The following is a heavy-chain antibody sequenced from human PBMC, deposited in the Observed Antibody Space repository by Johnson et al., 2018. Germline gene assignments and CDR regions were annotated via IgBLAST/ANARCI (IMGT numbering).Heavy chain of an antibody. Sequence: VQLVESGAEVRKPDESLTISCKGSGYNFANYWIGWVRQTPGKGLEWMGIVYPSDSDARYNPSFEGQVTIPADKSINTAYLHWGSLKASDTAMYYCSRPRSSGYYIRALDIWGQGTVLSVS. CDR2: VYPSDSDA. CDR1: GYNFANYW. J-gene: IGHJ3*02. D-gene: IGHD3-22*01. CDR3: SRPRSSGYYIRALDI. V-gene: IGHV5-51*03.